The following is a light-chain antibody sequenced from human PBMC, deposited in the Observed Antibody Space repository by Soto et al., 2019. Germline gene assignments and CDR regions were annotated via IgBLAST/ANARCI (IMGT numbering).Light chain of an antibody. J-gene: IGKJ1*01. V-gene: IGKV1-5*01. CDR3: QHMRT. CDR1: QNINNW. Sequence: DIQMTQSPSTLSASIGDRVTTTCRASQNINNWIAWYQQKPGKAPKFLIYDASTLESGVPSRFSGSGFGTEFSLTISSLQPDDFGSYYCQHMRTFGKGTKVDIK. CDR2: DAS.